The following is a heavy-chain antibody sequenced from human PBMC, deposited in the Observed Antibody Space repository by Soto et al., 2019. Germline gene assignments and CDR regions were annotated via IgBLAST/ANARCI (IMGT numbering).Heavy chain of an antibody. J-gene: IGHJ5*02. D-gene: IGHD2-2*01. CDR2: IFPNDEK. Sequence: SVPTVLNPTETLTLTCTLSGLSLNNERLRVSWIRQPPGNALEWLAHIFPNDEKSYNTSLKSRLTISKDTSGSQVVLTMKNMDPVDSATYYCALIKDCSRTDCYLASFEPWGEGTMVTVS. V-gene: IGHV2-26*01. CDR3: ALIKDCSRTDCYLASFEP. CDR1: GLSLNNERLR.